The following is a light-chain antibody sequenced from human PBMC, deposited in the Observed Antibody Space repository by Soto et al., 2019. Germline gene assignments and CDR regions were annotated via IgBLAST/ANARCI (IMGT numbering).Light chain of an antibody. CDR3: CSYAGSRPYV. J-gene: IGLJ1*01. V-gene: IGLV2-23*01. Sequence: QSVLTQPSSLSGPLGQSIVISCTGSISDIGSYDLVSWYQQYPGEAPKVVIFEGTKRPSGVSNRFSGSKSGNTASLTISGLQTEDEADYYCCSYAGSRPYVFGAGTKVTVL. CDR1: ISDIGSYDL. CDR2: EGT.